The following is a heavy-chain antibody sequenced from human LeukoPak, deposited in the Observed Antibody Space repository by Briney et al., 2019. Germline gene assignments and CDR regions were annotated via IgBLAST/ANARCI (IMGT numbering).Heavy chain of an antibody. V-gene: IGHV3-9*01. CDR1: GFTFDDYA. Sequence: GGSLRLSCAASGFTFDDYAMHWVRQAPGKGLEWVSGISWNSGSIGYADSLKGRFTISRDNAKNSPYLQMNSLRAEDTAIYYCAKDLWWFGEFPNAFENWGQGTMVTGSS. J-gene: IGHJ3*02. CDR3: AKDLWWFGEFPNAFEN. CDR2: ISWNSGSI. D-gene: IGHD3-10*01.